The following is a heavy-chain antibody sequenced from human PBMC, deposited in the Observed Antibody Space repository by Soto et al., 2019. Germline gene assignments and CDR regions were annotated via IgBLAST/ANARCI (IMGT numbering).Heavy chain of an antibody. CDR1: GGSISSYY. V-gene: IGHV4-59*01. Sequence: QVQLQESGPGLVKPSETPSLTCTVSGGSISSYYCSWIRQPPVKGLEWIGYFYYSGSTNYNPSLKSRVTISVDTSKNQFSLKLRSVTAADTAVYYCASGGYPSIDYWGPGTLVTVSS. CDR2: FYYSGST. D-gene: IGHD1-26*01. CDR3: ASGGYPSIDY. J-gene: IGHJ4*02.